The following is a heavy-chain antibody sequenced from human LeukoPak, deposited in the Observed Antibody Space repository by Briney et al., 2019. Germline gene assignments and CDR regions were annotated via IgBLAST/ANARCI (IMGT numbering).Heavy chain of an antibody. CDR2: MRSGDGDT. D-gene: IGHD6-6*01. J-gene: IGHJ4*02. V-gene: IGHV3-23*01. CDR3: VRDFPENWQLVPLLDY. Sequence: PGGSLRLSCVASRFTFSNYAMSWVRQAPGKGLEWVAVMRSGDGDTTYADSVRGRFTISRDNSKNRLDLQMNSLRPEDTAVYYCVRDFPENWQLVPLLDYWGQGTLVTVSS. CDR1: RFTFSNYA.